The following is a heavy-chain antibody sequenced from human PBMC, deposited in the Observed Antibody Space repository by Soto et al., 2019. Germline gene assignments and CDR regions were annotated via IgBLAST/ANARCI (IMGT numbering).Heavy chain of an antibody. D-gene: IGHD3-3*01. Sequence: GGSLRLSXSASAFIFSAFAMYWVRQAPGKGLEYVSVISYNGGRTYYADSVKGRFTVSRDNSRNTVDLQMSSLRPDDTAIYYCVRGPSQGSSVFGPLDFWGQGILVTVSS. CDR2: ISYNGGRT. CDR3: VRGPSQGSSVFGPLDF. J-gene: IGHJ4*02. V-gene: IGHV3-64D*06. CDR1: AFIFSAFA.